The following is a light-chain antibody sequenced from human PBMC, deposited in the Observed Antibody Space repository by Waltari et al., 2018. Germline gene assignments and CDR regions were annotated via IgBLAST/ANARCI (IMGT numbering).Light chain of an antibody. CDR2: NVS. V-gene: IGLV2-14*03. J-gene: IGLJ3*02. Sequence: QSALTPPASVSGSPGQSITISCTGTSSDIGRYNYVSWYQQHPGKAPKLLISNVSNRPSGVSTRFSASKSGNTASLTISGLQAEDEADYYCSSHTSSSTWVFGGGTKLTVL. CDR1: SSDIGRYNY. CDR3: SSHTSSSTWV.